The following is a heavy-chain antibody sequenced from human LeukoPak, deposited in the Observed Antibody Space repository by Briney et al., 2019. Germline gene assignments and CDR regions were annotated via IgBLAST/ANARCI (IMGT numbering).Heavy chain of an antibody. J-gene: IGHJ4*02. CDR3: ARGRYYYDSSGYYDYFDY. V-gene: IGHV4-61*02. CDR2: IYTSGST. Sequence: SHTLSITCTVSGGSISSGSYYWSWIRQPAGKGLEWIGRIYTSGSTNYNPSLKSRVTISVDTSKNRFSLKLSSVTAADTAVYYCARGRYYYDSSGYYDYFDYWGQGTLVTVSS. CDR1: GGSISSGSYY. D-gene: IGHD3-22*01.